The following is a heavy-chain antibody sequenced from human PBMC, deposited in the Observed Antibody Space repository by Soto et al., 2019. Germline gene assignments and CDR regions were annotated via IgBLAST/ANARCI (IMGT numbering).Heavy chain of an antibody. CDR2: LDQSGGT. Sequence: LSLTCAVVGDSLRGQSWNWIRQSPGKGLEWIGELDQSGGTNYNPSLKSRAIISDDTSKNQFSLTLTSVTAADTAVYYCAREDSNGWSGESLDVWGQGTTVTVSS. V-gene: IGHV4-34*01. J-gene: IGHJ6*02. D-gene: IGHD6-19*01. CDR3: AREDSNGWSGESLDV. CDR1: GDSLRGQS.